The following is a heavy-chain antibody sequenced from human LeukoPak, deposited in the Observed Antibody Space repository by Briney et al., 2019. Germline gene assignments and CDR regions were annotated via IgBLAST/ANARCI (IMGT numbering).Heavy chain of an antibody. J-gene: IGHJ6*03. CDR2: ISSSGSTI. V-gene: IGHV3-48*03. CDR3: ARGRYCSGGSCHFRHYYYMDV. CDR1: GFTFSSYE. D-gene: IGHD2-15*01. Sequence: GGSLRLSCAASGFTFSSYEMNWVRQAPGKGLEWVSYISSSGSTIYYADSVKGRFTISRDNAKNSLYLQMNSLRAEDTAVYYCARGRYCSGGSCHFRHYYYMDVWSKGTTVTVSS.